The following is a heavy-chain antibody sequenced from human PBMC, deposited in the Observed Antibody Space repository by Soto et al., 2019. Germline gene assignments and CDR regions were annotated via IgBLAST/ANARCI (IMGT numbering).Heavy chain of an antibody. V-gene: IGHV1-69*06. J-gene: IGHJ6*02. D-gene: IGHD3-3*01. CDR3: ARPTSEWLPPARDYYYGMDV. CDR2: IIPIFGTA. Sequence: QVQLVQSGAEVKKPGSSVKVSCKASGGTFSSYAISWVRQAPGQGLEWMVGIIPIFGTANYAQKFQGRVTITADKSTRTAYMELSSLRSEDTAVYYCARPTSEWLPPARDYYYGMDVWGQGTTVTVSS. CDR1: GGTFSSYA.